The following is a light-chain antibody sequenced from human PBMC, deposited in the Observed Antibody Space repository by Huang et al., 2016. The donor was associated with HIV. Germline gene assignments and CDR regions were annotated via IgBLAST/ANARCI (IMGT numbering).Light chain of an antibody. CDR2: WAS. CDR1: QSLLYNSNNKNY. V-gene: IGKV4-1*01. Sequence: DIVMTQSPDSLAVSLGERATINCKSSQSLLYNSNNKNYLAWYQQKPVQPPNLLIYWASSRQSGVPDRFSGSGSETDFTLTISSLQAEDVAVYYCQQHYSSPPTFGQGTKLEIE. J-gene: IGKJ2*01. CDR3: QQHYSSPPT.